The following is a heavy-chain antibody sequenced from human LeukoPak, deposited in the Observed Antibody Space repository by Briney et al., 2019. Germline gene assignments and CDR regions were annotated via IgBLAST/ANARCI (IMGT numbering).Heavy chain of an antibody. CDR1: GYTFTSYG. CDR3: ASGDYVWGSYRFDI. Sequence: ASVKVSCKASGYTFTSYGISWVRQAPGQGLEWMGWISAYNGNTNYAQKLQGRVTMTTDTSTSTAYMELSSLRSEDTAVYYCASGDYVWGSYRFDIWGQGTMVTVSS. J-gene: IGHJ3*02. D-gene: IGHD3-16*02. CDR2: ISAYNGNT. V-gene: IGHV1-18*01.